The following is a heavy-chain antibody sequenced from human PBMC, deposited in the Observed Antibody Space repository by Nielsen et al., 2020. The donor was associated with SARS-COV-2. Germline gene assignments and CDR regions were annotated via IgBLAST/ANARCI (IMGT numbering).Heavy chain of an antibody. CDR3: ASITAMVEDGGYFDY. D-gene: IGHD5-18*01. J-gene: IGHJ4*02. CDR1: GGTFSSYA. Sequence: SVKVSCKASGGTFSSYAISWVRQAPGQGLEWMGGIIPIFGTANYAQKFQDRVTITADKSTSTAYMELSSLRSEDTAVYYCASITAMVEDGGYFDYWGQGTLVTVSS. V-gene: IGHV1-69*06. CDR2: IIPIFGTA.